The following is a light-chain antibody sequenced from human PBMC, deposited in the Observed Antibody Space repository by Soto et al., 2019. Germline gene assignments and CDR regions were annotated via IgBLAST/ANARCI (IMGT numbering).Light chain of an antibody. CDR3: QQYKNWPPEYT. CDR2: GAS. J-gene: IGKJ2*01. Sequence: EIVMTQSPATLSVSPGERATLSCRASQSVSSNLAWYQQKPGQALRLLIYGASTRATGIPARFSGSGSGTEFTLTISSLQSEDFVVYYCQQYKNWPPEYTFGQGTKLEIK. V-gene: IGKV3-15*01. CDR1: QSVSSN.